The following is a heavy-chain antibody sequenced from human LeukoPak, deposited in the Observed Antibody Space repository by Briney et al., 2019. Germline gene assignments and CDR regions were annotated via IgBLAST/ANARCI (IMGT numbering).Heavy chain of an antibody. CDR2: INHSGST. Sequence: SETLSLTCAVYGGSFSGYCWSWIRQPPGKGLEWIGEINHSGSTNYNPSLKSRVTISVDTSKNQSSLKLSSVTAADTAVYYCARGQRLDYYDSSGYLCWFDYWGQGALVTVSS. CDR3: ARGQRLDYYDSSGYLCWFDY. V-gene: IGHV4-34*01. D-gene: IGHD3-22*01. J-gene: IGHJ4*02. CDR1: GGSFSGYC.